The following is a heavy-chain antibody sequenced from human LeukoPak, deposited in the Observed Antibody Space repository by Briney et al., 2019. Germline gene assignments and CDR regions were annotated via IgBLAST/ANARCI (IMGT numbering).Heavy chain of an antibody. V-gene: IGHV3-7*01. CDR3: AREYYGSGGYDS. CDR1: GFISRGYW. CDR2: IKQDGSEK. J-gene: IGHJ5*01. Sequence: GGSLRLSCAASGFISRGYWMSWARQAPGKGLEWVANIKQDGSEKYYVDSVKGRFTISRDNAKNSPYLEMNNLRAEDTALYYCAREYYGSGGYDSWGHGTLVTVSS. D-gene: IGHD3-10*01.